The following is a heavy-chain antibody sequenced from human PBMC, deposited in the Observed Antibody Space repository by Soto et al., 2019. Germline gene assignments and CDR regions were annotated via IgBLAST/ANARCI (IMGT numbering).Heavy chain of an antibody. Sequence: PWGSLRLSCATSGFTFSSYEMNWVRQAPGKGLEWVSYIGFSGSTKYYADSVKGRFTISRDNAKNSLFLQMNSLRVEDTAVYYCARSPFLECNWAQGTLVTVSS. J-gene: IGHJ4*02. V-gene: IGHV3-48*03. D-gene: IGHD3-3*02. CDR3: ARSPFLECN. CDR1: GFTFSSYE. CDR2: IGFSGSTK.